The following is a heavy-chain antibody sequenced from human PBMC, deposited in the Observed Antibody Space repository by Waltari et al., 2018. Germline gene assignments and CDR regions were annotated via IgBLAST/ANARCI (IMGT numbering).Heavy chain of an antibody. Sequence: EVQLVESGGGLVQPGGSLRLSCAASGFTFSSYSMNWVRRAPGKGLEWVSYISSSSSTIYYADSVKGRFTISRDNAKNSLYLQMNSLRAEDTAVCYCARESDGYNPGVDYWGQGTLVTVSS. CDR2: ISSSSSTI. V-gene: IGHV3-48*04. CDR1: GFTFSSYS. J-gene: IGHJ4*02. D-gene: IGHD5-12*01. CDR3: ARESDGYNPGVDY.